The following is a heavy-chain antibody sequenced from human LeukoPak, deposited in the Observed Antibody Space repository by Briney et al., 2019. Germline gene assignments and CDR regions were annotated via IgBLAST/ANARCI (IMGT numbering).Heavy chain of an antibody. CDR1: GYTFTGYY. CDR2: INPNSGGT. CDR3: ARAVFAGATTSFDY. D-gene: IGHD1-26*01. J-gene: IGHJ4*02. Sequence: ASVKVSCKASGYTFTGYYMHWVRQAPGQGLEWMGWINPNSGGTNYAQKFQGWITMTRDTSISTAYMELSRLGSDDTAVYYCARAVFAGATTSFDYWGREPWSPSPQ. V-gene: IGHV1-2*04.